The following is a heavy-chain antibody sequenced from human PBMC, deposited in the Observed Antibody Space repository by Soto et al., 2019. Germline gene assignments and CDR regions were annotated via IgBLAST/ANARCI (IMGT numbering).Heavy chain of an antibody. CDR3: APDKGYSSSWYDAFDI. CDR2: FDPEDGET. J-gene: IGHJ3*02. D-gene: IGHD6-13*01. Sequence: ASVKVSCKVSGYTLTELSMHWVRQAPGKGLEWMGGFDPEDGETIYAQKFQGRVTMTEDTSTDTAYMELSSLRSEDTAVYYCAPDKGYSSSWYDAFDIWGQGTMVTVSS. CDR1: GYTLTELS. V-gene: IGHV1-24*01.